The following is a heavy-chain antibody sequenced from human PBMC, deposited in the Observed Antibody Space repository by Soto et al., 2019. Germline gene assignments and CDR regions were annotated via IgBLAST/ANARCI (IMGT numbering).Heavy chain of an antibody. D-gene: IGHD6-19*01. CDR2: IWYDVSNK. J-gene: IGHJ6*02. CDR3: ARDDALAVDGVPYYYGMDV. CDR1: GFTFSAYG. Sequence: QVQLVESGGGVVQPGRSLRLSCAASGFTFSAYGMHWVRQAPGKGLDWVALIWYDVSNKYYVDSVKGRFTISRDNSKNTLYLQMNSLRAEDTAVYYCARDDALAVDGVPYYYGMDVWGQGTTVTVSS. V-gene: IGHV3-33*01.